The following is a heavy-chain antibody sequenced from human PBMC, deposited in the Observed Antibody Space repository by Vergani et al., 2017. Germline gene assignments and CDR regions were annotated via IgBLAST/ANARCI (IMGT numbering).Heavy chain of an antibody. D-gene: IGHD2-2*01. CDR1: GGSISSGGYY. V-gene: IGHV4-31*03. J-gene: IGHJ6*03. Sequence: QVQLQESGPGLVKPSQTLSLTCTVSGGSISSGGYYWSWLRQHPGKGLEWIGYSYYSGSTYYNPSLKSRVTISVDTSKNQFSLKLSSVTAADTAVYYCARGRYCSSTSCAPNTYRGYYYYMDVWGKGTTVTVSS. CDR3: ARGRYCSSTSCAPNTYRGYYYYMDV. CDR2: SYYSGST.